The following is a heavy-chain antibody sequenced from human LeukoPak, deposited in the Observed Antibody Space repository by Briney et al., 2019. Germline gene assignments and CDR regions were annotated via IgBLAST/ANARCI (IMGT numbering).Heavy chain of an antibody. CDR3: ARDEYTAMVEARFDY. V-gene: IGHV3-21*01. Sequence: GRSLRLSCAASGFTFSSYSMNWVRQAPGKGLEWVSSISSSSSYIYYADSVKGRFTISRDNAKNSLYLQMNSLRAEDTAVYYCARDEYTAMVEARFDYWGQGTLVTVSS. CDR2: ISSSSSYI. D-gene: IGHD5-18*01. CDR1: GFTFSSYS. J-gene: IGHJ4*02.